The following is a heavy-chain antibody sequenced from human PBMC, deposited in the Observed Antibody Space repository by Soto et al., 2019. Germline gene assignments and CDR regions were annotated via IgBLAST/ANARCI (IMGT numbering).Heavy chain of an antibody. CDR1: GGSISSYY. CDR3: ARFIAGTSGDY. Sequence: PSETLSLTCTVSGGSISSYYWIWIRQPPGKGLEWIGYIYYSGSTNYNPSLKSRVTISADTSKNQFSLKLSSVTAADTAVYYCARFIAGTSGDYWGQGTLVTVSS. J-gene: IGHJ4*02. CDR2: IYYSGST. V-gene: IGHV4-59*01. D-gene: IGHD6-13*01.